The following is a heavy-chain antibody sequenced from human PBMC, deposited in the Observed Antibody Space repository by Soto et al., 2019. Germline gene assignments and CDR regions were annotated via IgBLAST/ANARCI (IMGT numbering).Heavy chain of an antibody. J-gene: IGHJ6*02. CDR1: GGTFSSYA. CDR3: SRVGAPRADGMDV. V-gene: IGHV1-69*12. D-gene: IGHD1-26*01. Sequence: QVQLVQSGAEVKKPGSSVKVSCKASGGTFSSYAISWVRQAPGQGLEWVGGIIPIFGTANYAQQFQGRVTIPADESTSTAYMERSSLRSEGTAVDYCSRVGAPRADGMDVWGQGTPVTVSS. CDR2: IIPIFGTA.